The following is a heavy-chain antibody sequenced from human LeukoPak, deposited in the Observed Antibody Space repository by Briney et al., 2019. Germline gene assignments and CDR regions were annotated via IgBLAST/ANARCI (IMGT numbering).Heavy chain of an antibody. CDR1: GYTFTGYY. J-gene: IGHJ4*02. Sequence: ASVKVSCKASGYTFTGYYMHWVRQAPGQGLEWMGRINPNSGGTNYAQKFRGRVTMARDTSISTAYMELSSLRSEDTAVYYCASFYPYGGYEDYWGQGTLVTVSS. CDR3: ASFYPYGGYEDY. D-gene: IGHD5-12*01. V-gene: IGHV1-2*06. CDR2: INPNSGGT.